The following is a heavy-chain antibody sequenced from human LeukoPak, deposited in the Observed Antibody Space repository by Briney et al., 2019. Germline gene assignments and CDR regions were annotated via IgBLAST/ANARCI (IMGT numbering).Heavy chain of an antibody. CDR1: GYSFTSYY. V-gene: IGHV1-46*01. CDR2: INPSGSSA. J-gene: IGHJ5*02. Sequence: GASVKVSCKASGYSFTSYYMDWVRQAPGQGLEWMGFINPSGSSAAYAQKFQGRLTMTRDMFTSADYMELTSLTSDDTAVYYCARDNSVGETAWWFDPWGQGTLVTVSS. D-gene: IGHD1-26*01. CDR3: ARDNSVGETAWWFDP.